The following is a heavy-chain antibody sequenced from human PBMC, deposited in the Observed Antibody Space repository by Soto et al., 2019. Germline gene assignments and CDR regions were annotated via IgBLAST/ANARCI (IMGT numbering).Heavy chain of an antibody. Sequence: SVKVSCNASGGTFSSYSNRLVRQAPGQGLEWMGGIIPIFGTANYAQKFQGRVTITADESTSTAYMELSSLRYEDTAVYYCARTSARWLQAGGGKWFDTWGQGTLVTVSS. D-gene: IGHD5-12*01. CDR3: ARTSARWLQAGGGKWFDT. J-gene: IGHJ5*02. CDR2: IIPIFGTA. CDR1: GGTFSSYS. V-gene: IGHV1-69*13.